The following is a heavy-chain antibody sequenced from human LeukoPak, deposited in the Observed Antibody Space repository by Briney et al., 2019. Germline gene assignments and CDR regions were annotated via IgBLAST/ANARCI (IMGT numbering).Heavy chain of an antibody. CDR2: ISNNGGDT. CDR1: GFIFSSYA. D-gene: IGHD1-26*01. V-gene: IGHV3-64*01. Sequence: GGSLRLSCAASGFIFSSYAMHWVRQAPGKGLEYVSGISNNGGDTYYANSVKGRFTISRDNSKNTLYLQVGSLRAEDMAVYYCARGAGANSYYYYYMDVWGKGTTVTVSS. J-gene: IGHJ6*03. CDR3: ARGAGANSYYYYYMDV.